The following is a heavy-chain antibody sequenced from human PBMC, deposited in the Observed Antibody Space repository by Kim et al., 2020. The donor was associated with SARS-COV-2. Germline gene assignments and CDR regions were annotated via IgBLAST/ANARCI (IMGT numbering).Heavy chain of an antibody. J-gene: IGHJ4*02. CDR1: GFTFSSYA. Sequence: GGSLRLSCAASGFTFSSYAMSWVRQAPGKGLEWVSAISGSGGSTYYADSVKGRFTISRDNSKNTLYLQMNSLRAEDTAVYYCAFPGRSRFYFDYWGQGTLVTVSS. CDR3: AFPGRSRFYFDY. V-gene: IGHV3-23*01. CDR2: ISGSGGST.